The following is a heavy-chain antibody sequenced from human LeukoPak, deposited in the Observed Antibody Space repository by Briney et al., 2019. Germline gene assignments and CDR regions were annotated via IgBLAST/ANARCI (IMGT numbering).Heavy chain of an antibody. V-gene: IGHV3-48*01. Sequence: PGGSLRLSCAASGFTFSTYSMNWVRQAPGKGLEWVSYISSSSSTIYYADSVKGRFTISRDNAKNSLYLQMNSLRAEDTAVYYCERASSVWYFQHWGQGTLVTVSS. J-gene: IGHJ1*01. CDR2: ISSSSSTI. D-gene: IGHD6-13*01. CDR1: GFTFSTYS. CDR3: ERASSVWYFQH.